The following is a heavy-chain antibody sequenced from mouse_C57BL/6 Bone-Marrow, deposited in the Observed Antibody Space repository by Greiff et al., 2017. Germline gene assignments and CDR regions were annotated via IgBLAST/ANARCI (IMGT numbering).Heavy chain of an antibody. V-gene: IGHV5-9*01. D-gene: IGHD1-1*01. CDR3: ARHDTTVVPLAY. CDR1: GFTFSSYT. Sequence: EVQLVEPGGGLVKPGGSLKLSCAASGFTFSSYTMSWVRQTPEKRLEWVATISGGGGNTYYPDSVKGRFTISRDNAKNTLYLQMSSLRSEDTALYYCARHDTTVVPLAYWGQGTLVTVSA. CDR2: ISGGGGNT. J-gene: IGHJ3*01.